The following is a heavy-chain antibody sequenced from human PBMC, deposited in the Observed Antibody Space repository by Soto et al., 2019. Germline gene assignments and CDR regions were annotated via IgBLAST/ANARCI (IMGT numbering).Heavy chain of an antibody. CDR2: IDSSANIM. V-gene: IGHV3-11*01. J-gene: IGHJ4*02. CDR3: ARDLGYYDSSGYFDY. CDR1: GFTFIDYY. Sequence: QVQLVESGGALFKPGGPRRPSCAASGFTFIDYYMSWIRQAPGKGREWVSYIDSSANIMYYADSVKGRFTISRDNAKNSLYLQMNSLRAEDTAVYYCARDLGYYDSSGYFDYWGQGTLVTVSS. D-gene: IGHD3-22*01.